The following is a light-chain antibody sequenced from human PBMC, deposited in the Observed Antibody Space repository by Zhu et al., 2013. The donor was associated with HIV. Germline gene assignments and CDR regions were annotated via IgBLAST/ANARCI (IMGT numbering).Light chain of an antibody. V-gene: IGKV3-20*01. J-gene: IGKJ2*01. CDR2: GAS. CDR1: QSVGSNY. CDR3: QQYASSLYT. Sequence: EIVLTQSPGTLSLSPGERVTLSCRASQSVGSNYLAWYQQKPGQAPRLLISGASRRATGIPDRFSGSGSGTDFTLTINRVEPEDFAVYYCQQYASSLYTFGQGTKLEIK.